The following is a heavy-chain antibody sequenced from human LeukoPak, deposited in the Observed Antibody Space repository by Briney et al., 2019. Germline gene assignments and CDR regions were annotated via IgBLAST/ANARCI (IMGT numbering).Heavy chain of an antibody. D-gene: IGHD3-9*01. CDR2: ISGSGGDT. J-gene: IGHJ5*01. Sequence: GGSLRLSCAAYGFTFSSYAMSWVRQAPGKGLEWVSGISGSGGDTYYADYVKGRVTIARDNSKNTLYLQMNSLRAEDTAVYYCAKDRSWDYDILTGWFDSWGQGTLVTVSS. V-gene: IGHV3-23*01. CDR1: GFTFSSYA. CDR3: AKDRSWDYDILTGWFDS.